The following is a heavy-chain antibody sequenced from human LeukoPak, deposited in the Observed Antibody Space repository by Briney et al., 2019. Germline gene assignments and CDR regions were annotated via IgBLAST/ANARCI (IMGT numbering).Heavy chain of an antibody. CDR1: GGSISSSNW. CDR2: IYHSGST. Sequence: KPSGTLSLTCAVSGGSISSSNWWSWVRQPPGKGLEWIGEIYHSGSTNYNPSLKSRVTISVDKSKNQFSLKLSSVTAADTAVYYCARHRSSAEWFGELLQNGGFDYWGQGTLVTVSS. J-gene: IGHJ4*02. D-gene: IGHD3-10*01. V-gene: IGHV4-4*02. CDR3: ARHRSSAEWFGELLQNGGFDY.